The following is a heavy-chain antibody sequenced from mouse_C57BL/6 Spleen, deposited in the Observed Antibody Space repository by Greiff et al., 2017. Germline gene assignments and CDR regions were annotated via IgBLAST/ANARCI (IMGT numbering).Heavy chain of an antibody. CDR1: GYTFTSYW. J-gene: IGHJ3*01. CDR3: ANSFAY. V-gene: IGHV1-69*01. CDR2: IDPSDSYT. Sequence: VKLQQPGAELVMPGASVKLSCKASGYTFTSYWMHWVKQRPGQGLEWIGEIDPSDSYTNYNQKFKGKSTLTVDKSSITSYIQLSSLTSDDSSVYYCANSFAYWGQGTLVTVSA. D-gene: IGHD1-3*01.